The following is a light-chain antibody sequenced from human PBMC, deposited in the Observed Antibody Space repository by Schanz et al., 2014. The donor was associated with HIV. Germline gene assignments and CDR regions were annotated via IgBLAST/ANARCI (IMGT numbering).Light chain of an antibody. Sequence: EIVLTQSPGTLSASPGERATLSCRASQSVSGSSLAWYQQKPGQAPRLLLYATSSRATGIPDRFSGSGSGTEFTLTISSLQSEDFAVYYCQRYGSSPTFGGGTKVEI. J-gene: IGKJ4*01. V-gene: IGKV3-20*01. CDR3: QRYGSSPT. CDR1: QSVSGSS. CDR2: ATS.